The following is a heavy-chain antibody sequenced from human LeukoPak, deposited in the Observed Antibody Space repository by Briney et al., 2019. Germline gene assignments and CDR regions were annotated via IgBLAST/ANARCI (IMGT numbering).Heavy chain of an antibody. CDR1: GFTFSSYA. J-gene: IGHJ4*02. Sequence: GESLKISCAASGFTFSSYAMSWVRQAPGKGLEWVSAISGSGGSTYYADSVKGRFTISRDNSKNTLYLQMNSLRAEDTAVYYCAKDLIVEGASDYWGQGTLVTASS. CDR3: AKDLIVEGASDY. D-gene: IGHD1-26*01. V-gene: IGHV3-23*01. CDR2: ISGSGGST.